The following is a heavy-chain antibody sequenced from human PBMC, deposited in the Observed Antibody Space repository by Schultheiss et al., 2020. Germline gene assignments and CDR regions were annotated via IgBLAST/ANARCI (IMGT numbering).Heavy chain of an antibody. D-gene: IGHD6-19*01. CDR1: GYSFTSYW. CDR2: IYPGDSYT. CDR3: ARRLGGVAVAEYYGMDV. V-gene: IGHV5-51*01. Sequence: GGSLRLSCTGSGYSFTSYWIGWVRQMPGKGLEWMGIIYPGDSYTSYSPSFQGQVTISADKSISTAYLQWSSLKASDTAMYYCARRLGGVAVAEYYGMDVWGQGTMVTVSS. J-gene: IGHJ6*02.